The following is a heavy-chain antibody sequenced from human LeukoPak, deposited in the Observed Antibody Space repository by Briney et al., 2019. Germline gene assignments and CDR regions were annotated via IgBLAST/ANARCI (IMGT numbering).Heavy chain of an antibody. J-gene: IGHJ3*02. Sequence: PGRSLRLSCAASGFTFRSYDMHWVREAPGKGLVWVAVVWYDESNKYYVDSVKGRFTISRDNSKNTLYLQMNSLRVEDTALYYCAREDSSGAFDIWGQGTMVTVSS. CDR3: AREDSSGAFDI. CDR2: VWYDESNK. CDR1: GFTFRSYD. V-gene: IGHV3-33*01. D-gene: IGHD3-22*01.